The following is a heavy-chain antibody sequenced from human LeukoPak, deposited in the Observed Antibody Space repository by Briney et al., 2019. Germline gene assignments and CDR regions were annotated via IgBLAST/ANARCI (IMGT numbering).Heavy chain of an antibody. V-gene: IGHV1-69*13. Sequence: SVRVSCKASGGTFSSYAISWVRQAPGQGLEWMGGIIPIFGTANYAQKFQGRVTITADESTSTAYMELSSLRSEDTAVYYCARGVVVVPAAIAPPYYYYYGMDVWGQGTTVTVSS. CDR1: GGTFSSYA. J-gene: IGHJ6*02. D-gene: IGHD2-2*02. CDR3: ARGVVVVPAAIAPPYYYYYGMDV. CDR2: IIPIFGTA.